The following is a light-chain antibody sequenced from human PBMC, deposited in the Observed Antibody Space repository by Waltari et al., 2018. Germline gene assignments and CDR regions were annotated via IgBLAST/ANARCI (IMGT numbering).Light chain of an antibody. Sequence: DIQMTKFPYTLSASVVDRVTITCRASQSVSSWLAWYQQKPGKAPKLLIYKASTLEGGVPSRFSGSGSGTEFTLTISSLQPDYFATYYCQQYNTYSTFGQGTKVDIK. CDR2: KAS. V-gene: IGKV1-5*03. CDR1: QSVSSW. J-gene: IGKJ1*01. CDR3: QQYNTYST.